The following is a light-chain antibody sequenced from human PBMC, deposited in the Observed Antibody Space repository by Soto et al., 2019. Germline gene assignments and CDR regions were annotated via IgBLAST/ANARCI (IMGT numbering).Light chain of an antibody. V-gene: IGLV1-51*01. CDR3: GSWDSSLSAYV. J-gene: IGLJ1*01. CDR2: DDD. Sequence: QSVMTQPPSVSAAPGQRVTISCSGSSSNIGGNSVSWYQQLPGTAPKLLIYDDDKRPSGIPDRFSGSKSVTSATLGITGFQTGDEADHYCGSWDSSLSAYVFGNGTKLTVL. CDR1: SSNIGGNS.